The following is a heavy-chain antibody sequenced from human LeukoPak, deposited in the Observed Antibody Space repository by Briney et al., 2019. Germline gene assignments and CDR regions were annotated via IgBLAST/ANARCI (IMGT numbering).Heavy chain of an antibody. CDR1: GYTFTSYG. D-gene: IGHD4-23*01. Sequence: ASVKVSCKASGYTFTSYGISWVRQAPGQGLEWMGWISAYNGNTNYAQKFQGRVTMTRDTSISTAYMELSRLRSDDTAVYYCARSTVVTTCYDYWGQGTLVTVSS. J-gene: IGHJ4*02. V-gene: IGHV1-18*01. CDR3: ARSTVVTTCYDY. CDR2: ISAYNGNT.